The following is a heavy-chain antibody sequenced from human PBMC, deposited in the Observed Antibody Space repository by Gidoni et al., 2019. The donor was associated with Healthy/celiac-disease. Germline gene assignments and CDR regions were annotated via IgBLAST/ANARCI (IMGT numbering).Heavy chain of an antibody. CDR3: ARVPPHSLIAVAGMGLVDY. CDR1: GYSFTSYW. V-gene: IGHV5-51*01. Sequence: EVQLVQSGAEVKKPGESLKISCKGSGYSFTSYWIGWVRQMPGKGLEWMGIIYPGDSDTRYSPSFQGQVTISADKSISTAYLQWSSLKASDTAMYYCARVPPHSLIAVAGMGLVDYWGQGTLVTVSS. D-gene: IGHD6-19*01. CDR2: IYPGDSDT. J-gene: IGHJ4*02.